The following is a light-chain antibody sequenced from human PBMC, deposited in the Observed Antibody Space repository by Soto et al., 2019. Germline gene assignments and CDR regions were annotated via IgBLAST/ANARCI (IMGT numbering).Light chain of an antibody. CDR3: QQYGNSPST. Sequence: EIVLTQSPGTLSLSPGERATLSCRASQSVSSNSLAWSQQRPGQAPRLLIYGASSRATGIPDRFSGSGSGTDFTLTISRLEPEDFAVYYCQQYGNSPSTFGQGTTVEIK. CDR2: GAS. V-gene: IGKV3-20*01. CDR1: QSVSSNS. J-gene: IGKJ1*01.